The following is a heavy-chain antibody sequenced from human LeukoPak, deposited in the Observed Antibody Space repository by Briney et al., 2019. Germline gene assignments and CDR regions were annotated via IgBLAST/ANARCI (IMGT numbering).Heavy chain of an antibody. CDR2: IYSGGST. J-gene: IGHJ4*02. V-gene: IGHV3-53*01. Sequence: GGSQRLSCVASGFTVSSNYMSWVRQAPGKGLEWVSVIYSGGSTYYADSVKGRFTISRDNSKNTLYLQMNSLRAEDTAVYYCARGSYYDSGLVGDYWGQGTLVTVSS. CDR1: GFTVSSNY. CDR3: ARGSYYDSGLVGDY. D-gene: IGHD3-22*01.